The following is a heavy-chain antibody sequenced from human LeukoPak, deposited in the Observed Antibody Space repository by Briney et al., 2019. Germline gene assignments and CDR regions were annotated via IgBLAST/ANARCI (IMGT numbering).Heavy chain of an antibody. J-gene: IGHJ4*02. CDR2: ISYDGSNK. Sequence: GGSLRLSCAASGFTFNSYAMHWVRQAPGKGLEWVAVISYDGSNKYYADSVKGRFTISRDNSKNTLYLQMNSLRAEDTAVYYCARAGIVGRDGYNLIDRGEYYFDYWGQGTLVTVSS. V-gene: IGHV3-30-3*01. D-gene: IGHD5-24*01. CDR3: ARAGIVGRDGYNLIDRGEYYFDY. CDR1: GFTFNSYA.